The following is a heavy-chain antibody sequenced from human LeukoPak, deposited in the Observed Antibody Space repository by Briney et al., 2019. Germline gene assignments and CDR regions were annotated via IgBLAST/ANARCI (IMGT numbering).Heavy chain of an antibody. CDR2: ISGGSA. CDR1: GFTFSSYA. J-gene: IGHJ6*03. V-gene: IGHV3-23*01. CDR3: AKDRSSRYDFWSGSFSHYYYYYTDV. Sequence: PGGSLRLSCAASGFTFSSYAMSWVRQAPGKGLEWVSAISGGSADYADSVKGRFSISIDNSKNTLYLQMNSLRAEDTAVYYCAKDRSSRYDFWSGSFSHYYYYYTDVWGKGTTVTVSS. D-gene: IGHD3-3*01.